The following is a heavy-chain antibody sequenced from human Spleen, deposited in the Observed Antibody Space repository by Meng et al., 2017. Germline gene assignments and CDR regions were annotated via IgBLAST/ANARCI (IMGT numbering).Heavy chain of an antibody. D-gene: IGHD6-13*01. J-gene: IGHJ2*01. CDR3: ARHGFAVVTYSSTWWYFDL. CDR1: GGSISSSSYY. V-gene: IGHV4-39*01. CDR2: IYYSGST. Sequence: QLPLQESGPGLVKPSETLSLTCAVSGGSISSSSYYWGWIRQPPGKGLEWIATIYYSGSTYYNPSLKSRVTISEDTSKNQFSLKLTSVTAADTAVYYCARHGFAVVTYSSTWWYFDLWGRGTLVTVSS.